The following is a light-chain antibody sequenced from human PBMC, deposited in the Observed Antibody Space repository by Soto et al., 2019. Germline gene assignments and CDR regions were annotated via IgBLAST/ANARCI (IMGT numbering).Light chain of an antibody. CDR3: QSYDSSLSGVV. Sequence: QSVLTQPPSVSGAPGQRVTISCTGSSSNIGAPYDVHWYQQVPGAAPKLLIYGNSRRPSGVPDRFSGSKSGTSASLAITGLQGEDEADYHCQSYDSSLSGVVFGGGTKLIVL. J-gene: IGLJ3*02. CDR1: SSNIGAPYD. V-gene: IGLV1-40*01. CDR2: GNS.